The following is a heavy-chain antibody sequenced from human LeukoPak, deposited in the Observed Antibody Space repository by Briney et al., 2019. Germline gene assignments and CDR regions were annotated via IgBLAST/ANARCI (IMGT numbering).Heavy chain of an antibody. CDR3: ARDKKSGESSEIDY. CDR2: ISPDGSRT. D-gene: IGHD3-10*01. V-gene: IGHV3-74*01. CDR1: GFTFSIYS. J-gene: IGHJ4*02. Sequence: PGGSLRLSCAASGFTFSIYSMNWVRQAPGKGLEWVSRISPDGSRTNQADSVKGRFTISRDNAKNTLYLQMHSLRAEDTAVYYCARDKKSGESSEIDYWGQGTLVTVSS.